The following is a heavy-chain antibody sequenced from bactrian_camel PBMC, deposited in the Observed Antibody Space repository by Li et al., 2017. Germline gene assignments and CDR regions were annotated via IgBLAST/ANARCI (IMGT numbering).Heavy chain of an antibody. CDR1: GFTVSTYW. D-gene: IGHD3*01. CDR3: AAGWSFGVGTLLRRHYNY. CDR2: ITDSGGTT. Sequence: HVQLVESGGGLVQPGGSLTLSCAASGFTVSTYWMYWVRQTPGKGLEWVSTITDSGGTTYYADSVKGRFTISQDNAKNTVYLQVNSLKAEDTAMYYCAAGWSFGVGTLLRRHYNYWGQGTQVTVS. V-gene: IGHV3S1*01. J-gene: IGHJ4*01.